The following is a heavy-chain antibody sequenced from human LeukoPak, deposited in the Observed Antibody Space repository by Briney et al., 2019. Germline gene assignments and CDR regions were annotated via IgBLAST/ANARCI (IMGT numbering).Heavy chain of an antibody. CDR1: GVTFSSYV. D-gene: IGHD3-22*01. Sequence: PGGSLRLSCEASGVTFSSYVMSWVRQAPGKGPEWVSGISGSGGGTYYADSVKGRFAISRDNSKNTLYLQMNSLRAEDTAVYYCAKDRGRYYDSSGYYWGYYFDSWGQGILVTVST. CDR2: ISGSGGGT. J-gene: IGHJ4*02. V-gene: IGHV3-23*01. CDR3: AKDRGRYYDSSGYYWGYYFDS.